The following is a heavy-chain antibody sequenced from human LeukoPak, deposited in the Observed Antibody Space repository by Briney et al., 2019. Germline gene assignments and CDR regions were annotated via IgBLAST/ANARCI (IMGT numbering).Heavy chain of an antibody. Sequence: GGSLRLSCAASGFTFSSYAMSWVRQAPGKGLEWVSAISGSGGSTYYADSVKGRFTISRDNSKNTLYLQMNSLRAEDTAVYYCAKDAEMATTPAGPPYFDYWGQGTLVTVSS. CDR2: ISGSGGST. J-gene: IGHJ4*02. CDR1: GFTFSSYA. V-gene: IGHV3-23*01. CDR3: AKDAEMATTPAGPPYFDY. D-gene: IGHD5-24*01.